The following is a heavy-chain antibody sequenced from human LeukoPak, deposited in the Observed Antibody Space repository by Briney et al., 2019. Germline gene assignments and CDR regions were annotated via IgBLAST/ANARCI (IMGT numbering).Heavy chain of an antibody. CDR1: GGSISSSSYY. Sequence: SETLSLTCTVSGGSISSSSYYWGWIRQPPGKGLEWIGSIYYSGSTYYNPSLKSRVTISVDTSKNQFSLKLSSVTAADTAVYYCARIPPDYDFWSGYLKYFDYWGQGTLVTVSS. D-gene: IGHD3-3*01. CDR3: ARIPPDYDFWSGYLKYFDY. CDR2: IYYSGST. V-gene: IGHV4-39*01. J-gene: IGHJ4*02.